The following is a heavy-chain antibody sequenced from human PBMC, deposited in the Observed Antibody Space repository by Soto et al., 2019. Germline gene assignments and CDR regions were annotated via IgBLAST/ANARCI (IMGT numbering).Heavy chain of an antibody. CDR2: IGYDGSNK. CDR1: GFTFSSYG. J-gene: IGHJ6*02. V-gene: IGHV3-33*01. CDR3: ARPTRSYGMDV. D-gene: IGHD3-10*01. Sequence: QVQLVESGGGVVQPGRSLRLSCAASGFTFSSYGMHWVRQAPGKGLEWVAVIGYDGSNKYYADSGKGRFTISRDNSKNTQYLQMNSLRAEDTAVYYCARPTRSYGMDVWGQGTTVTVSS.